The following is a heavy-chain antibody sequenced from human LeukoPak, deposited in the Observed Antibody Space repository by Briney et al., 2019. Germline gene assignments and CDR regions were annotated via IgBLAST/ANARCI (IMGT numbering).Heavy chain of an antibody. CDR2: ISYDGSNK. V-gene: IGHV3-30-3*01. J-gene: IGHJ4*02. Sequence: GGSLRLSCAASGFTFSSYAMHWVRQAPGKGLEWVAVISYDGSNKYYADSVKGRFTISRDNSKNTLYLQMNSLRAEDTAVYYCASPFPYYYDSSGYYHGDYWGQGTLVTVSS. CDR3: ASPFPYYYDSSGYYHGDY. D-gene: IGHD3-22*01. CDR1: GFTFSSYA.